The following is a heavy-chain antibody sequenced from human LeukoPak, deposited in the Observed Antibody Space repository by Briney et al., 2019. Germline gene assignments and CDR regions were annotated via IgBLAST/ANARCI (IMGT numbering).Heavy chain of an antibody. D-gene: IGHD2-8*01. CDR1: GFSISNYW. V-gene: IGHV3-7*03. Sequence: GGSLRLSCVASGFSISNYWMSWVRQAPGKGLEWVANIKEDGTKRDYMESVEGRFAISRDNAKNTLYLQMSSLRAEDTAVYYCARDRPNGYFDYWGQGTLVTVSS. CDR3: ARDRPNGYFDY. CDR2: IKEDGTKR. J-gene: IGHJ4*02.